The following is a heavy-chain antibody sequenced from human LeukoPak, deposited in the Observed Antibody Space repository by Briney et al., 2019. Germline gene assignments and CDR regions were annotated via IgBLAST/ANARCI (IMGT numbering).Heavy chain of an antibody. V-gene: IGHV1-2*02. D-gene: IGHD1-14*01. CDR3: AKDHTIRSFDS. CDR1: VYTFVGYY. CDR2: INPTSGGT. Sequence: EAAVKDSCKASVYTFVGYYIHSVRQAPGQELECMGWINPTSGGTNYAQKFQGKVTMTRDSSLSKAYREVNRLPSDDTAVYFCAKDHTIRSFDSWGQGTLVTVSS. J-gene: IGHJ4*02.